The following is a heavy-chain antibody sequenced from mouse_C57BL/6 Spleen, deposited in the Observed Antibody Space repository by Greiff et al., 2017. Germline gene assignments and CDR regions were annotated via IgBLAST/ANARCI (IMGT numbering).Heavy chain of an antibody. J-gene: IGHJ2*01. CDR1: GYTFTSYW. Sequence: QVQLQQPGAELVMPGASVKLSCKASGYTFTSYWMHWVKQRPGQGLEWIGEIDPSDSYTNYNQKFKGKSTLTVDKSSSTAYMQLSSLTSGDSAVYYCARRGYYYGSSYYYFDYWGQGTTLTVSS. D-gene: IGHD1-1*01. V-gene: IGHV1-69*01. CDR2: IDPSDSYT. CDR3: ARRGYYYGSSYYYFDY.